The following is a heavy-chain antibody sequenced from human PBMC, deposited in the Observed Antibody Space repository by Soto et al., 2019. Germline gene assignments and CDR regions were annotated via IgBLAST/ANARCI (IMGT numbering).Heavy chain of an antibody. D-gene: IGHD1-26*01. J-gene: IGHJ4*02. Sequence: EVELLESGGGLVQPGGSLRLSCVASRFTFTSYAMSGVRQAPGKGLEWVAAISASGGATIHADSVKGRLTISRDNSKNTLDLQMNRLSAEDTAVYYCAKDVEGGSLFRGAFDYWGQGTQVTVSS. CDR2: ISASGGAT. CDR1: RFTFTSYA. CDR3: AKDVEGGSLFRGAFDY. V-gene: IGHV3-23*01.